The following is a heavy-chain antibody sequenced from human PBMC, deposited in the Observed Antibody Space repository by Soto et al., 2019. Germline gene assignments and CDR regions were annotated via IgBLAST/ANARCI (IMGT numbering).Heavy chain of an antibody. Sequence: QVQLVQSGAEAKKPGASVKVSCKASGYTFTSYGISCVRQAPGQGLEWMGWFNAYGLKTDYAQNFQGRVIMTRDTSTSTVYMELRRLRLYDTAMYYCARTTVSYTTVDYWGQGPLVTVSS. V-gene: IGHV1-18*01. CDR1: GYTFTSYG. CDR2: FNAYGLKT. J-gene: IGHJ4*02. CDR3: ARTTVSYTTVDY. D-gene: IGHD1-1*01.